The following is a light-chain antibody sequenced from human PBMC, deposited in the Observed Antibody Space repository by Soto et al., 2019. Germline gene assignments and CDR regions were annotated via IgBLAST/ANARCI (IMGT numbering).Light chain of an antibody. CDR2: AAS. J-gene: IGKJ2*01. Sequence: DIQMTQSPSSLSASVGDRVTITCRASQSISSYLNWYQQKPGKAPKLLIYAASSLQSGGPSRFSGSGSGTAFTLTIISLQPEDFATYYCQQRYSTTYTFGHGTKLDIK. CDR1: QSISSY. V-gene: IGKV1-39*01. CDR3: QQRYSTTYT.